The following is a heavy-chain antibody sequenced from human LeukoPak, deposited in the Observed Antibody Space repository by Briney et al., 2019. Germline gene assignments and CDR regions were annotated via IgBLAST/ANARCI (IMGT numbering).Heavy chain of an antibody. J-gene: IGHJ4*02. Sequence: VGSLRLSCVASGFTFSNYALNWVRQAPGEGPEWVSVISGSGDSPFYADSVKGGFTISRDNSKNTLSLQMNSLSAEDTAVYYCAKGYDILTGYYPYYFDSWGQGTLVTVSS. V-gene: IGHV3-23*01. D-gene: IGHD3-9*01. CDR3: AKGYDILTGYYPYYFDS. CDR1: GFTFSNYA. CDR2: ISGSGDSP.